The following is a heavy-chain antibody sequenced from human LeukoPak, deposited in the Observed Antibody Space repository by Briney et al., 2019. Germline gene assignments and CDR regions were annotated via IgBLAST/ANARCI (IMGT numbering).Heavy chain of an antibody. CDR1: GYTFTSYG. Sequence: ASVKVSCKASGYTFTSYGISWVRQATGQGLEWMGWMNPNSGNTGYAQKFQGRVTMTRDTSISTAYMELSRLRSDDTAVYYCARDGTSYYYDSSGQGNLDYWGQGTLVTVSS. V-gene: IGHV1-8*02. CDR2: MNPNSGNT. CDR3: ARDGTSYYYDSSGQGNLDY. J-gene: IGHJ4*02. D-gene: IGHD3-22*01.